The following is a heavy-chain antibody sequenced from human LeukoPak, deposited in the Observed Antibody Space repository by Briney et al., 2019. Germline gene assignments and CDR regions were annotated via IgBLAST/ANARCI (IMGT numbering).Heavy chain of an antibody. Sequence: ASVKVSCKASGFTFTSSAMQWVRQARGQRLEWIGWIVVGSGNTNYAQKFQERVTITRDMSTSTAYMELSSLRSEDTAVYYCAADRLSGSYFAFYIWVQGTMVTVSS. CDR1: GFTFTSSA. V-gene: IGHV1-58*02. CDR2: IVVGSGNT. J-gene: IGHJ3*02. CDR3: AADRLSGSYFAFYI. D-gene: IGHD1-26*01.